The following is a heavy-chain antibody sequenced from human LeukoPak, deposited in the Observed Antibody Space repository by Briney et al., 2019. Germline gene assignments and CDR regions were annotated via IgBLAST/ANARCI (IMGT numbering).Heavy chain of an antibody. CDR2: INNSGGRT. CDR3: AKDPDYGDDF. D-gene: IGHD4-17*01. V-gene: IGHV3-23*01. Sequence: GGSLRLSCAASGFTFSSYAMSWVHQAPGKGLEWVSAINNSGGRTYYADSVKGRFTISRDNSKNTLYLQMNSLRAEDTAVYYCAKDPDYGDDFWGQGTLVTVSS. J-gene: IGHJ4*02. CDR1: GFTFSSYA.